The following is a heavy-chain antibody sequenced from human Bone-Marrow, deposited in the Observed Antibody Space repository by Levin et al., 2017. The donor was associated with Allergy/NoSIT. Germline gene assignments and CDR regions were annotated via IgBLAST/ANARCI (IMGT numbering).Heavy chain of an antibody. V-gene: IGHV3-30-3*01. CDR2: ISYDGIYT. J-gene: IGHJ6*02. CDR3: TRVSTETAYDYYYGMDV. Sequence: GGSLRLSCAASGFTFRNYAFHWVRQAPGKGLEWVALISYDGIYTVYTDSLKGRFTISRDNSKNTLYMQMNSLRPEDTSVYYCTRVSTETAYDYYYGMDVWGQGTTVTVSS. CDR1: GFTFRNYA. D-gene: IGHD2-21*02.